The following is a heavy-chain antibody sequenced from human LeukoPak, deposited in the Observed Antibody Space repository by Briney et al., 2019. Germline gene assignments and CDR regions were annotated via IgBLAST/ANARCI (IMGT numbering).Heavy chain of an antibody. J-gene: IGHJ6*02. D-gene: IGHD6-19*01. CDR1: GFTVSSNY. Sequence: PGGSLRLFCAASGFTVSSNYMSWVRRAPGKGLECVSVIYSGGSTYYAESVKGRFTISRDNCKNTLYLQMNSLRAADTAVYYCARDSSPWYGMDVWGQGTTVTVSS. CDR2: IYSGGST. CDR3: ARDSSPWYGMDV. V-gene: IGHV3-66*02.